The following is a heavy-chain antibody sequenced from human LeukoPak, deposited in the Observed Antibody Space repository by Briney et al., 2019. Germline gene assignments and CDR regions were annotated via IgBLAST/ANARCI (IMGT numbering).Heavy chain of an antibody. Sequence: SETLSLTCSVSGGSISNTSSYWGWIRQTPGKGLEWIGTFYYSGSTYYNPSLQSRVTISVDTSKNHFSLKLGSVTAADTAVYYCARHGPADSRSYPLDYWGQGTLVTVSS. CDR3: ARHGPADSRSYPLDY. D-gene: IGHD3-10*01. V-gene: IGHV4-39*01. CDR1: GGSISNTSSY. J-gene: IGHJ4*02. CDR2: FYYSGST.